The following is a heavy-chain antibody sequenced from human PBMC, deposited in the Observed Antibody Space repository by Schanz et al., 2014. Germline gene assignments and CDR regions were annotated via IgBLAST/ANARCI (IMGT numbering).Heavy chain of an antibody. Sequence: QLQLRESGPGLVKPSETLSLICSVSGTSITSSTYYWGWIRQPPGKGPEWIGSISYSGNTYYTPSLKGRVTFSLDPPKTQSPLKRPSVTAADTAVYYCARPSSVVGITGWFDTWGQGTLVTVSS. CDR1: GTSITSSTYY. V-gene: IGHV4-39*01. D-gene: IGHD3-22*01. CDR3: ARPSSVVGITGWFDT. J-gene: IGHJ5*02. CDR2: ISYSGNT.